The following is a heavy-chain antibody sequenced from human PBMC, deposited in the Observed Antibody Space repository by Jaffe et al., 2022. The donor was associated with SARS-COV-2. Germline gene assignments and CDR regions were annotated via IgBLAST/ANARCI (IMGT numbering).Heavy chain of an antibody. Sequence: EVQLLESGGGLVQPGGSLRLSCTASGFTFGIYAMSWVRQAPGKGLEWVSAISGSAAGTYYADSVKGRFTISRDNSKNTLYLQMNNLRAGDTAVYFCAKFPRLGGDFPNDFWGQGTLVTVSS. D-gene: IGHD2-21*02. V-gene: IGHV3-23*01. CDR1: GFTFGIYA. CDR2: ISGSAAGT. J-gene: IGHJ4*02. CDR3: AKFPRLGGDFPNDF.